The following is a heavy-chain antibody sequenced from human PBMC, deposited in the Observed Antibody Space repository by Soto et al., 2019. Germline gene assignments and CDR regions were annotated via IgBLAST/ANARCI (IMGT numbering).Heavy chain of an antibody. CDR1: GFTFSSYA. CDR2: ISGSGGST. CDR3: AKDLFAPYYYGSGRAPGTYWFDP. V-gene: IGHV3-23*01. Sequence: PGGSLRLSCAASGFTFSSYAMSWVRQAPGKGLEWVSAISGSGGSTYYADSVKGRFTISRDNSKNTLYLQMNSLRAEDTAVYYCAKDLFAPYYYGSGRAPGTYWFDPWGQGTLVTVSS. D-gene: IGHD3-10*01. J-gene: IGHJ5*02.